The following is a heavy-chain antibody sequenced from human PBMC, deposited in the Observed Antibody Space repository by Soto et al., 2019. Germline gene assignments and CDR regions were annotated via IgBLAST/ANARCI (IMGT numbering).Heavy chain of an antibody. CDR3: ARDTHYYDSSGYFDY. CDR2: IYYSGST. V-gene: IGHV4-59*01. D-gene: IGHD3-22*01. CDR1: GGSISSYY. Sequence: PSETLSLTCTVSGGSISSYYWSWIRQPPGKGLEWIGYIYYSGSTNYNPSLKSRVTISVDTSKNQFSLKLSSVTAADTAVYYCARDTHYYDSSGYFDYWGQGTLVTVSS. J-gene: IGHJ4*02.